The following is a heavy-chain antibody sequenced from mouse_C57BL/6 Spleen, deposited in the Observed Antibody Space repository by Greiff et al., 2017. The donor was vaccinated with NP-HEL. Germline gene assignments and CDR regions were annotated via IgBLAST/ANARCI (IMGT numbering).Heavy chain of an antibody. CDR2: INPYNGDT. CDR3: AREERFITSYWYFDV. D-gene: IGHD1-1*01. CDR1: GYSFTGYF. J-gene: IGHJ1*03. Sequence: VQLQQSGPELVKPGDSVKISCKASGYSFTGYFMNWVMQSHGKSLEWIGRINPYNGDTFYNQKFKGKATLTVDKSSSTAHMELRSLTSEDSAVYYCAREERFITSYWYFDVWGTGTTVTVSS. V-gene: IGHV1-20*01.